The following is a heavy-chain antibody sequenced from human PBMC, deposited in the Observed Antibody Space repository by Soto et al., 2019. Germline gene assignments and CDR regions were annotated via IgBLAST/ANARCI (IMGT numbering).Heavy chain of an antibody. CDR1: GFSLSTRGVG. CDR2: IYWDDDK. Sequence: QITLKESGPTLVKPTQTLTLTCTFSGFSLSTRGVGVGWIRQPPGKALEWLALIYWDDDKRYSPSLKSRLTISKDTSQNQVVLTVTNMDPVDTATYFCAHNEMDDYADYTYYFDYWGQGTLVTVSS. D-gene: IGHD4-17*01. V-gene: IGHV2-5*02. CDR3: AHNEMDDYADYTYYFDY. J-gene: IGHJ4*02.